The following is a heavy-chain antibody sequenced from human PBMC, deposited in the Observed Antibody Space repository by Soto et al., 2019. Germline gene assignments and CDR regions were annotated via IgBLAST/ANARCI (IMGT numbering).Heavy chain of an antibody. CDR1: GGTFSSYA. J-gene: IGHJ6*02. V-gene: IGHV1-69*06. D-gene: IGHD6-6*01. Sequence: GASVKVSCKASGGTFSSYAISWVRQAPGQGLEWMGGIIPIFGTANYAQKFQGRVTITADKSTSTAYMELSSLRSEDTAVYYCARAREYSSSPHTLTYGMDVWGQGNTVTVSS. CDR2: IIPIFGTA. CDR3: ARAREYSSSPHTLTYGMDV.